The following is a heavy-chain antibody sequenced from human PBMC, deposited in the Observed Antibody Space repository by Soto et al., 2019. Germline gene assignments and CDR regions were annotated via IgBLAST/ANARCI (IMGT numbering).Heavy chain of an antibody. CDR3: ATVGAGFFGGYYDSSGYYFLDY. Sequence: ASVKVSCKVSGYTLTELSMHWVRQAPGKGLEWMGGLDPEDGETIYAQKFQGRVTMTEDTSTDTAYMELSSLRSEDTAVYYCATVGAGFFGGYYDSSGYYFLDYWGQGTLVTVSS. CDR2: LDPEDGET. CDR1: GYTLTELS. V-gene: IGHV1-24*01. D-gene: IGHD3-22*01. J-gene: IGHJ4*02.